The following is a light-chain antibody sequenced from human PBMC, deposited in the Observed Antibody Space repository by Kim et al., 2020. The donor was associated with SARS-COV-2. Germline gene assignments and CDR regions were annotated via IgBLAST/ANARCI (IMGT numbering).Light chain of an antibody. CDR1: QGIKSG. J-gene: IGKJ1*01. V-gene: IGKV1-13*02. CDR3: QQFNTYPLT. Sequence: ASGGDTVTSTCRASQGIKSGLAWYQQTLGKASKLLIYDASSLASGVPSRFSGGGSGTDFTLTISSLQPEDFATFYCQQFNTYPLTFGQGTKVDIK. CDR2: DAS.